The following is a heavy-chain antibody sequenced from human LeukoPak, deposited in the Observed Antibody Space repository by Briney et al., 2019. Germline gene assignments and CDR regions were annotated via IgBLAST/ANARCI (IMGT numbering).Heavy chain of an antibody. D-gene: IGHD6-13*01. CDR2: IYPGDSQT. J-gene: IGHJ5*01. Sequence: GESLQISCKGSGYWFGDYWIGWVRHMPGKGLEWMGLIYPGDSQTRYSPSFQGQVTFSADKSNSTAFLQWSRLKASDTAMYYCARFGGQQLINNWFDSWGQGTLVTVSS. CDR3: ARFGGQQLINNWFDS. CDR1: GYWFGDYW. V-gene: IGHV5-51*01.